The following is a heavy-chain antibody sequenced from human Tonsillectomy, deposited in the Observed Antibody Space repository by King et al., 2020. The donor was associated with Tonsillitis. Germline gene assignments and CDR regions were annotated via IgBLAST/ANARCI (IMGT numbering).Heavy chain of an antibody. CDR2: ISGSGGST. J-gene: IGHJ4*02. D-gene: IGHD6-19*01. CDR1: GFTFSSYA. Sequence: VQLVESGGGLVQPGGSLRLSCAASGFTFSSYAMSWVRQAPGKGLEWVSAISGSGGSTLYADSVKGRFTISRDNSKNKLYLQMNSLRAADTALYYCAKKVGGQWLVFDYWGQGTLVTVSS. CDR3: AKKVGGQWLVFDY. V-gene: IGHV3-23*04.